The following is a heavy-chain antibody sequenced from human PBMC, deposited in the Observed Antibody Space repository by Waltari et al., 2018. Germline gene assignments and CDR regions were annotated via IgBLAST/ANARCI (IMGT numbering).Heavy chain of an antibody. D-gene: IGHD6-6*01. J-gene: IGHJ1*01. CDR1: GGSISSSPSY. V-gene: IGHV4-39*01. CDR2: IYYSGST. CDR3: ARQWMGGLFRQLVNPEYFQD. Sequence: QLQLQASGPGLVKPSETLSPTCTVPGGSISSSPSYWRWRRQPPGKGLAWIGSIYYSGSTYYNPSRQSRVTLSVDTSKNQFSLKLSSVTAADTAVYYCARQWMGGLFRQLVNPEYFQDWGQGTLVTVSS.